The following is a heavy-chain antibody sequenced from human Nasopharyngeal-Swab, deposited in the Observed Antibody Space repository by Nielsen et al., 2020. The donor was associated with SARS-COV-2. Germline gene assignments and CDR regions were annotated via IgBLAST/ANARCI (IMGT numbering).Heavy chain of an antibody. CDR3: ARGLDIVATIDY. Sequence: GESLKISCAASGFTFSNYWMHWVRQAPGKGPEWVSRINSDGSSKSYGASVKGRFTISRDNAKNTLYLQMSSLRRDDTAVYYCARGLDIVATIDYWGQGTLVTVSS. J-gene: IGHJ4*02. CDR2: INSDGSSK. D-gene: IGHD5-12*01. V-gene: IGHV3-74*01. CDR1: GFTFSNYW.